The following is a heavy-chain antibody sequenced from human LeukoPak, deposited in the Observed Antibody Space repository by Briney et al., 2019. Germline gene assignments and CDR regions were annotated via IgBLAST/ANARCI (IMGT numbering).Heavy chain of an antibody. J-gene: IGHJ3*02. CDR1: GGSFSGYY. V-gene: IGHV4-34*01. CDR3: ARGLVPRYYYDSSGYSEAFDI. Sequence: SETLSLTCAVYGGSFSGYYWSWISHPPGKGLDWWGEINHSGSTNYNPSLQSRVTISVDTSKIQFSLKLSSLTAADTSVYYCARGLVPRYYYDSSGYSEAFDIWGQGTMVTVSS. D-gene: IGHD3-22*01. CDR2: INHSGST.